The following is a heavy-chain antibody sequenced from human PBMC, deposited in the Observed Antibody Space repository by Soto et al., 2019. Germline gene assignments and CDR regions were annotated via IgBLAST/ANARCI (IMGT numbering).Heavy chain of an antibody. CDR2: IYHSGST. J-gene: IGHJ6*02. D-gene: IGHD6-13*01. V-gene: IGHV4-4*02. CDR1: GGSISSSNW. Sequence: QVQLQESGPGLVKPSGTLSLTCAVSGGSISSSNWCSWVRQPPGKGLEWIGEIYHSGSTSYNPSLKCRVTRSVDKSKSQLSLKLSSVTASDTGVYYCARDAIAAAGTGGMDVWGQGTTVTVSS. CDR3: ARDAIAAAGTGGMDV.